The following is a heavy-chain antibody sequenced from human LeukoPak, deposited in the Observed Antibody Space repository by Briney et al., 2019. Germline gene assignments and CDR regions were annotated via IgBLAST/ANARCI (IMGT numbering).Heavy chain of an antibody. CDR3: ARDSSSTINYFDY. CDR2: INHSGST. V-gene: IGHV4-34*01. Sequence: SETLSLTCAVYGGSFSGYYWSWIRQPPGKGLEWIGEINHSGSTNYNPSLKSRVTISIDTSKNQFSLKLNSVTAADTAVYYCARDSSSTINYFDYWGQGTLVTVSS. D-gene: IGHD6-6*01. CDR1: GGSFSGYY. J-gene: IGHJ4*02.